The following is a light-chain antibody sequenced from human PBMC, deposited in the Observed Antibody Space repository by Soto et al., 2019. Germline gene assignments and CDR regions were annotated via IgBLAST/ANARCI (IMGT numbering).Light chain of an antibody. Sequence: DIVMTQSPATLSVSPGERATLSCRASQSVSSNLAWYQQKPGQAPRLLIYGASTRATGIPARISGSGSGTDFPLTISRLEPEDFAVYYCQQYGSSGTFGQGTKVDIK. CDR1: QSVSSN. J-gene: IGKJ1*01. CDR2: GAS. V-gene: IGKV3-15*01. CDR3: QQYGSSGT.